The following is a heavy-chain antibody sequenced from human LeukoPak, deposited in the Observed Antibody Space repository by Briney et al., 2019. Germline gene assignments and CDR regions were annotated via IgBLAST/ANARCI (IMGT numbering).Heavy chain of an antibody. J-gene: IGHJ4*02. V-gene: IGHV3-23*01. D-gene: IGHD2-2*01. CDR1: GFTFSSYA. Sequence: GGSLRLSCAASGFTFSSYAMSWVRQAPGKGLEWVSAISGSGGSTYYADSVKGRFTISRDNSKNTLYLQMNSLRAEDTAVYYCAKAPLRFIVVVPAAKSKTDYWGQGTLVTVSS. CDR2: ISGSGGST. CDR3: AKAPLRFIVVVPAAKSKTDY.